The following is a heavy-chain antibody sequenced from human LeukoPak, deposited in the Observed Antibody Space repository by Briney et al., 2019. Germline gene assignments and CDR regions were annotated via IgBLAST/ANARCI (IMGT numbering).Heavy chain of an antibody. CDR2: LKFDESEE. D-gene: IGHD6-19*01. CDR1: GFIFSNYW. CDR3: AKDLSRAVAADWFDP. Sequence: GGSLRLSCAASGFIFSNYWMNWVRQAPGKGLEWVANLKFDESEENYLGSVRGRFTISRDNAKNSLYLQMTNLRAADTAVYYCAKDLSRAVAADWFDPWDQGSLVTVSS. J-gene: IGHJ5*02. V-gene: IGHV3-7*05.